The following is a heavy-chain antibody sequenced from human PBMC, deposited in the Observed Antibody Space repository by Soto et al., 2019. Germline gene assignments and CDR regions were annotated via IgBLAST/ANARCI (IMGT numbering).Heavy chain of an antibody. CDR2: INHSGST. V-gene: IGHV4-34*01. D-gene: IGHD6-13*01. CDR3: ARGRSRIAAAGIDGAVHDY. CDR1: GGSFSGYY. J-gene: IGHJ4*02. Sequence: KASETLSLTCAVYGGSFSGYYWSWIRQPPGKGLEWIGEINHSGSTNYNPSLKSRVTISVDTSKNQFSLKLSSVTAADTAVYYCARGRSRIAAAGIDGAVHDYWGQGTLDTFSS.